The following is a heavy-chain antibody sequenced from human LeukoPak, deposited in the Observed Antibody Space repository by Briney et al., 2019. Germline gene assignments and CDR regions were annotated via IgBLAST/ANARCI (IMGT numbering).Heavy chain of an antibody. CDR2: INPNSGGT. J-gene: IGHJ5*02. CDR1: GYTFTGYY. Sequence: ASVKVSCKASGYTFTGYYMHWVRQAPGQGLEWMGWINPNSGGTNYAQKFQGRVTMTRDTSISTAYMELWSLRSDDTAVYYCARSIAISWFDPWGQGTLVTVSS. D-gene: IGHD6-6*01. V-gene: IGHV1-2*02. CDR3: ARSIAISWFDP.